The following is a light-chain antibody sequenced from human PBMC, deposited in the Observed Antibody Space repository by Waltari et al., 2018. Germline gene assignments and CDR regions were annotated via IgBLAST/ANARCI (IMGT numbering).Light chain of an antibody. CDR3: CSYAGNCTVV. J-gene: IGLJ2*01. CDR2: EVN. CDR1: RRDVGSYDL. Sequence: QSALTQPASVSGSPGQSITTSCTGTRRDVGSYDLVPWYQQPHGKAPKLMIYEVNKRPSGVSHRFSGSRSGNTASLTISGLQAEDEADYHCCSYAGNCTVVFGGGTKLTVL. V-gene: IGLV2-23*02.